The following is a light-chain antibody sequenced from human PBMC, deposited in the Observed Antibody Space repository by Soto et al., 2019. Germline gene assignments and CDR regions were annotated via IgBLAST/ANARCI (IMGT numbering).Light chain of an antibody. CDR2: RAS. CDR3: QHSYSSPPWT. Sequence: DIQMTRSPASLSASVGDRVTISCRASPTISTFLNWYQQKPGTAPRLLIYRASSVQSGVPPRFSGSGSGRDFTLTISSLRPEDIATYFCQHSYSSPPWTFGQGTKVDI. V-gene: IGKV1-39*01. J-gene: IGKJ1*01. CDR1: PTISTF.